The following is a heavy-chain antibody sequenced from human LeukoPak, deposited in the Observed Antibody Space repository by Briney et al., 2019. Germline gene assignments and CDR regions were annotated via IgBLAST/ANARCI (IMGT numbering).Heavy chain of an antibody. CDR2: ISGSGADT. CDR3: AKSASGTNAFDI. Sequence: PGGSLRLSCAASGFTFSNYAMSWVRQAPGEGLEWVSAISGSGADTFDADSVKGRFTISRDNSKNTLYLQMNSLRAEDTAVYYCAKSASGTNAFDIRGQGTMVTVSS. J-gene: IGHJ3*02. V-gene: IGHV3-23*01. CDR1: GFTFSNYA. D-gene: IGHD1-1*01.